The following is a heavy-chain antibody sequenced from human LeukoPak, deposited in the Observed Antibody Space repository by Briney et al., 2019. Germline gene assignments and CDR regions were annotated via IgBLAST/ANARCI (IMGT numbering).Heavy chain of an antibody. CDR2: INHSGST. CDR1: GGSFSGYY. CDR3: AGGLWGYCSSTSCYTGYYGMDV. Sequence: PSETLSLTCAVYGGSFSGYYWSWIRQPPGRGLEWIGEINHSGSTNYNPSLKSRVTISVDTSKNQFSLKLSSVTAADTAVYYCAGGLWGYCSSTSCYTGYYGMDVWGQGTTVTVSS. J-gene: IGHJ6*02. V-gene: IGHV4-34*01. D-gene: IGHD2-2*02.